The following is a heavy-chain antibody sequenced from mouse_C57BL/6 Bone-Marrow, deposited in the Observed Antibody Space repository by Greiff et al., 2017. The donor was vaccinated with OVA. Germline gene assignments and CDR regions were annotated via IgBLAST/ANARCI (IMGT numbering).Heavy chain of an antibody. Sequence: EVKLMESGGDLVKPGESLKLSCAASGFTFSSYGMSWVRQTPDKRLEWVATISSGGSYTYYPDSVKGRFTISRDNAKNTLYLQMSSLKSEDKAMYYCARHNPDYFDDWGQGTTLTVSS. J-gene: IGHJ2*01. CDR3: ARHNPDYFDD. CDR1: GFTFSSYG. V-gene: IGHV5-6*01. CDR2: ISSGGSYT.